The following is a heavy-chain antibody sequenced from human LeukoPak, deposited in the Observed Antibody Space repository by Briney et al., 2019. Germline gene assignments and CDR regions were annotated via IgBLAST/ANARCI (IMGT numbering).Heavy chain of an antibody. J-gene: IGHJ4*02. Sequence: PGGSLRLSCAASGFTFVSYAMNWVRQAPGKGLEWVSSISSSSSYIYYADSVKGRFTISRDNAKNSLYLQMNSLRAEDTAVYYCARGTYYDFWSGYPEYDYWGQGTLVTVSS. D-gene: IGHD3-3*01. CDR3: ARGTYYDFWSGYPEYDY. V-gene: IGHV3-21*01. CDR2: ISSSSSYI. CDR1: GFTFVSYA.